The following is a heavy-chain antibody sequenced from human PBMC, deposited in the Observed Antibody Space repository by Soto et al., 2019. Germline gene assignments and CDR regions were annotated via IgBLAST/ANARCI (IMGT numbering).Heavy chain of an antibody. CDR2: ISYDGTNK. CDR1: GFTFSSYS. Sequence: GGSLRLSCAASGFTFSSYSMNWVRQAPGKGPEWVALISYDGTNKFYADSAKGRFTISRDNSKSTLYLQVDSLRPEDAAVYYCARDPKTSGGQHWAFNYFDSWGQGTLVTVSS. J-gene: IGHJ4*02. V-gene: IGHV3-30*03. D-gene: IGHD7-27*01. CDR3: ARDPKTSGGQHWAFNYFDS.